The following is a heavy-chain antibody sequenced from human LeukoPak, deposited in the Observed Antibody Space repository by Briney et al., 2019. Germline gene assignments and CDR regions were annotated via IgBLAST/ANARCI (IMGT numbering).Heavy chain of an antibody. Sequence: GGSLRLSCAASGFTFSSYGMHWVRQAPGKGLEWVAVIWYDGSNKYYADSVKGRFTISRDNSKNTLYLQMNSLRAEDTAVYYCARAQSYGDYPWYFDYWGQGTLVTVSS. V-gene: IGHV3-33*01. D-gene: IGHD4-17*01. J-gene: IGHJ4*02. CDR1: GFTFSSYG. CDR3: ARAQSYGDYPWYFDY. CDR2: IWYDGSNK.